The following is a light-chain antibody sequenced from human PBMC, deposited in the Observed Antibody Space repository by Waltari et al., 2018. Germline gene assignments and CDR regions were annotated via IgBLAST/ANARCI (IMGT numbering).Light chain of an antibody. CDR2: EST. CDR1: SSDIGTYNL. J-gene: IGLJ2*01. CDR3: CSYVGSRTLV. Sequence: QSTLTQPASVSGPPGQSITISCTGSSSDIGTYNLVSWYQQHPGKAPKLMIYESTKRPSGVSNRFSGFRSGNTASLTISGLQAEDEADYYCCSYVGSRTLVFGGGTKLTVL. V-gene: IGLV2-23*01.